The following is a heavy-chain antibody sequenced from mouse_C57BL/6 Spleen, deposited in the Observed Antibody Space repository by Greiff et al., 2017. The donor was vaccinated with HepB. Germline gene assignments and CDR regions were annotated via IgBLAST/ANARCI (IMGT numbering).Heavy chain of an antibody. J-gene: IGHJ4*01. Sequence: EVQGVESGGDLVKPGGSLKLSCAASGFTFSSYGMSWVRQTPDKRLEWVATISSGGSYTYYPDSVKGRFTISRDNAKNTLYLQMSSLKSEDTAMYYCARQGITTVVEKDFMDYWGQGTSVTVSS. CDR1: GFTFSSYG. V-gene: IGHV5-6*01. CDR2: ISSGGSYT. CDR3: ARQGITTVVEKDFMDY. D-gene: IGHD1-1*01.